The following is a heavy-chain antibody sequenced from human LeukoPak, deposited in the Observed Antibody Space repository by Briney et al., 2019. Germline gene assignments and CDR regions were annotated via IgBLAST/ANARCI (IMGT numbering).Heavy chain of an antibody. J-gene: IGHJ4*02. CDR1: GFTFSSYG. D-gene: IGHD6-19*01. CDR3: AKEEAGSEFDY. Sequence: GGSLRLSCAASGFTFSSYGMHWVRQAPGKGLEWVAVISYDGRNKYYADSVKGRFTVSRDNSKNTLYLQMNSLRAEDTAVYYCAKEEAGSEFDYWGQGTLVTVSS. CDR2: ISYDGRNK. V-gene: IGHV3-30*18.